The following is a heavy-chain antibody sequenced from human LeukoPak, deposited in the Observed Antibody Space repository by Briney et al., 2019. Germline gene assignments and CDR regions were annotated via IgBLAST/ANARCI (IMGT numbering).Heavy chain of an antibody. CDR1: GYIFTGHY. CDR2: ISPNSGGT. J-gene: IGHJ5*01. D-gene: IGHD6-13*01. Sequence: GASVKVSCMASGYIFTGHYLHWVRQATGQGLEWMGWISPNSGGTNYAQKFQGRVTMTRDTSINTAYMELSRLTSDDTAVYYCARLGGDSSSSWGHGTLVTVSS. V-gene: IGHV1-2*02. CDR3: ARLGGDSSSS.